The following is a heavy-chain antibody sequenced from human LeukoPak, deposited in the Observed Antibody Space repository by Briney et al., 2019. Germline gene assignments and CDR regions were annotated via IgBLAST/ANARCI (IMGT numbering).Heavy chain of an antibody. CDR1: GYTFTSYA. V-gene: IGHV1-3*01. CDR3: ARDEAYGDYAQYFQH. D-gene: IGHD4-17*01. J-gene: IGHJ1*01. Sequence: GASVKVSCKASGYTFTSYAMHWVRQAPGQRLEWMGWINAGNGSTKYSQKFQGRVTITRDTSASTAYMELSSLRSEDTAVYYCARDEAYGDYAQYFQHWGQGTLVTVSS. CDR2: INAGNGST.